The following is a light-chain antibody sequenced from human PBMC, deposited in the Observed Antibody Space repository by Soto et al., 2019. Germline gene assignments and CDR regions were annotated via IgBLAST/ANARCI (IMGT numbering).Light chain of an antibody. CDR3: LLAYSGDREV. CDR1: TGAVTSGPY. J-gene: IGLJ2*01. V-gene: IGLV7-46*01. CDR2: DIS. Sequence: QAVVTQEPSLTVSPGGTVTLTCGSSTGAVTSGPYPYWFQQKPGQAPRTLIYDISNKHSWTPARFSGSLLGGRAALTLSGAQPEDEAEYDCLLAYSGDREVFGGGTKLTVL.